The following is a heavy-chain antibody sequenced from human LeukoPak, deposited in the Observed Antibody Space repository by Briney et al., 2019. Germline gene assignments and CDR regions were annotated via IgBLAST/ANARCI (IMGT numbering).Heavy chain of an antibody. CDR1: GYSISSGYY. D-gene: IGHD5-18*01. CDR2: IYHSGST. CDR3: ARDLPWDTAFDY. Sequence: SETLSLTCTVSGYSISSGYYWGWIRQPPGKGLEWIGSIYHSGSTYYNPSLKSRVTISVDTSKNQFSLKLSSVTAADTAVYYCARDLPWDTAFDYWGQGTLVTVSS. J-gene: IGHJ4*02. V-gene: IGHV4-38-2*02.